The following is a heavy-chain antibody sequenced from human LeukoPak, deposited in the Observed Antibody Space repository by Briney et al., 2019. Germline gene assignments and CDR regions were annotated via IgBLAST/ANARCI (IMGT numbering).Heavy chain of an antibody. CDR3: ARGDSSGYSNY. V-gene: IGHV3-72*01. Sequence: GGSLRLSCAASGFTLSDHYMDWVRQAPGKGLEWVGRSRNKANSYTTEYAASVTGRFTIARDDSENSLYLQMSSLKTEDTAVYYCARGDSSGYSNYWGQGTLVTVSS. CDR1: GFTLSDHY. J-gene: IGHJ4*02. CDR2: SRNKANSYTT. D-gene: IGHD3-22*01.